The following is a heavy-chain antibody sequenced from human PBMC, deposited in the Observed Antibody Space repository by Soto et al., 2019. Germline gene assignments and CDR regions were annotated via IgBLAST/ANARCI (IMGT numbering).Heavy chain of an antibody. CDR2: INPNSGGT. J-gene: IGHJ6*02. V-gene: IGHV1-2*02. D-gene: IGHD6-13*01. Sequence: VQLVQSGAEVKKPGASVKVSCKASGYPFTGYYLHWVRQAPGQGLAWMGWINPNSGGTNYAQKFQGRVTMTRDTPISTAYMELSRLRSDDTAVYYCARAGWVAAASVSYGMDVWGQGTTVTVSS. CDR3: ARAGWVAAASVSYGMDV. CDR1: GYPFTGYY.